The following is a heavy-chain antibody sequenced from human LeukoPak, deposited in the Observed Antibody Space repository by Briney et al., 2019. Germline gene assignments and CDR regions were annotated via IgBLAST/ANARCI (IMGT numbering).Heavy chain of an antibody. V-gene: IGHV3-23*01. CDR3: AKRPSSTAISYCYMDV. Sequence: PGGSLRLSCAASGFTFSSYAMSWVRQAPGKGLEWVSAISGSGGSTYYADSVKGRFTISRDNSKNTLYLQMNSLRAEDTAVYYCAKRPSSTAISYCYMDVWGKGTTVTVSS. CDR2: ISGSGGST. D-gene: IGHD2-21*02. CDR1: GFTFSSYA. J-gene: IGHJ6*03.